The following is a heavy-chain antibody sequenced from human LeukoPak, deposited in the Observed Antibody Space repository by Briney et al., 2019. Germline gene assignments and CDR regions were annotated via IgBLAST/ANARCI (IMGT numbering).Heavy chain of an antibody. D-gene: IGHD6-19*01. J-gene: IGHJ4*02. CDR2: INHSGST. V-gene: IGHV4-34*01. CDR1: GFTFSSYG. CDR3: ARRRGSSGWSNFDY. Sequence: GSLRLSCAASGFTFSSYGMNWVRQPPGKGLEWIGEINHSGSTNYNPSLKSRVTISVDTSKNQFSLKLSSVTAADTAVYYCARRRGSSGWSNFDYWGQGTLVTVSS.